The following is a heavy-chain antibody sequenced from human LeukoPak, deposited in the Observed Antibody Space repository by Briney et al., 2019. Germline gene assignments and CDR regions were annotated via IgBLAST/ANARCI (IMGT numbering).Heavy chain of an antibody. CDR1: GFTFSSYG. J-gene: IGHJ4*02. CDR2: IRYDGSGK. CDR3: AKDSSSSWSTFDY. V-gene: IGHV3-30*02. Sequence: PGGSLRLSCATSGFTFSSYGMHWVRQAPGKGLEWVAFIRYDGSGKYYADCVKGRFTISRDNSKNTLYLQMNSLRAEDTAVYYCAKDSSSSWSTFDYWGQGTLVTVSS. D-gene: IGHD6-13*01.